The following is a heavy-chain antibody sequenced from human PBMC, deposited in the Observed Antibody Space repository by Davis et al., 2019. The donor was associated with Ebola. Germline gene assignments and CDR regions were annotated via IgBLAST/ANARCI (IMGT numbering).Heavy chain of an antibody. J-gene: IGHJ6*02. CDR1: GDSVSSKSAA. CDR2: TYYNSKWNS. V-gene: IGHV6-1*01. Sequence: HSQTLSLTCAISGDSVSSKSAAWSWIRQSPARGLEWLGRTYYNSKWNSDYTVSVKSRVNINPDTSTNQLSLQLNSVTPEDTAVYYCVRGWGRSGLDVWGQGTTVTVSS. D-gene: IGHD3-16*01. CDR3: VRGWGRSGLDV.